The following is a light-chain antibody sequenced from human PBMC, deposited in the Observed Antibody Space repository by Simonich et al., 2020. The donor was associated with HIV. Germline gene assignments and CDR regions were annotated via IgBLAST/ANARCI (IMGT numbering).Light chain of an antibody. J-gene: IGLJ2*01. V-gene: IGLV2-23*01. CDR1: NSDFVKSNL. CDR2: ETK. Sequence: QSALTQPVSVSGSPGQSITISGTGSNSDFVKSNLVSWYQQRPSKAPKVMIYETKKRPSGVSNSFAGSNSGNTATLTISGLQAEDEADYYGCSYAGSYTVVFGGGTKLTVL. CDR3: CSYAGSYTVV.